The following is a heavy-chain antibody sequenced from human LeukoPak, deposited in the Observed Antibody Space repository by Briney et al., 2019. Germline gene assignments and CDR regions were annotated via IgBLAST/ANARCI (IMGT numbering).Heavy chain of an antibody. J-gene: IGHJ6*02. V-gene: IGHV3-33*01. Sequence: GRSLRLSCAASGFTFSSYGMHWVRQAPGKGLEWVAVIWYDGSNKYYADSVKGRFTISRDNSKNTLYLQMNSLRAEDTAVYYCARSRGAAAVRTYYYYGMDVWGQGTTVTVSS. CDR3: ARSRGAAAVRTYYYYGMDV. D-gene: IGHD6-13*01. CDR2: IWYDGSNK. CDR1: GFTFSSYG.